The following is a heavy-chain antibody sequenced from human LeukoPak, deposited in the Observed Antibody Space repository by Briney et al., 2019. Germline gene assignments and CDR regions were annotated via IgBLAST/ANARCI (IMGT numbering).Heavy chain of an antibody. V-gene: IGHV3-66*01. Sequence: SGGSLRLSCAASGFTVSSNYMSWVCQAPGKGLEWVSVIYSGGSTYYADSVKGRFTISRDNSKNTLYLQMNSLRAEDTAVYYCARGMRYSTGWYYFDYWGQGTLVTVSS. CDR3: ARGMRYSTGWYYFDY. CDR1: GFTVSSNY. D-gene: IGHD6-19*01. J-gene: IGHJ4*02. CDR2: IYSGGST.